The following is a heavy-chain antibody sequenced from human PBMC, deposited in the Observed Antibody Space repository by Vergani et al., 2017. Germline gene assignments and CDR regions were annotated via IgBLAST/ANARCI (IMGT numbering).Heavy chain of an antibody. CDR1: GFTFSDYY. CDR2: ISRSGSTI. V-gene: IGHV3-11*01. Sequence: QVQLVESGGGLVKPGGSLGLSCAGSGFTFSDYYMTWIRQAPGKGLAWVSYISRSGSTIYYADSVKGRFPLSRDNAKNSLYLQMNSLRAEDTAVYYCARGYHYDRSGFEGPIDYWGQGTLVTVSS. J-gene: IGHJ4*02. CDR3: ARGYHYDRSGFEGPIDY. D-gene: IGHD3-22*01.